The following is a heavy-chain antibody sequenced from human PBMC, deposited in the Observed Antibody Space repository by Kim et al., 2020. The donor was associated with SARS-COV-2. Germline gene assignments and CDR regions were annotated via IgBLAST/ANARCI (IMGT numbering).Heavy chain of an antibody. J-gene: IGHJ3*02. CDR1: GFTFSDYY. CDR2: ISSSSSYT. D-gene: IGHD2-2*01. CDR3: ATHRSRHYTDAFDI. V-gene: IGHV3-11*06. Sequence: GGSLRLSCAASGFTFSDYYMSWIRQAPGKGLEWVSYISSSSSYTNYADSVKGRFTISRDNAKNSLYLQMNSLRAEDTAVYYCATHRSRHYTDAFDIWGQGTMVTVSS.